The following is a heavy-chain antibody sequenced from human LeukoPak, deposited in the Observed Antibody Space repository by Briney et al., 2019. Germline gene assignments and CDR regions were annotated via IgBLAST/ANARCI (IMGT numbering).Heavy chain of an antibody. J-gene: IGHJ6*03. CDR2: INHSGST. Sequence: SETLSLTCAVYGGSFSGYYWSWIRQPPGKGLEWIGEINHSGSTNYNPSLKSRVTISVDTSKNQFSLKLSSVTAADTAVYYCARVASHPDIVVVPAATYYMDVWGKGITVTVSS. CDR1: GGSFSGYY. V-gene: IGHV4-34*01. D-gene: IGHD2-2*01. CDR3: ARVASHPDIVVVPAATYYMDV.